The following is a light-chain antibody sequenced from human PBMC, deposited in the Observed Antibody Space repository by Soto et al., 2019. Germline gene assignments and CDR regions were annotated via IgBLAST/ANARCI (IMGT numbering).Light chain of an antibody. J-gene: IGKJ5*01. CDR2: KAS. CDR1: QTIVNW. V-gene: IGKV1-5*03. CDR3: QQHNSFSIT. Sequence: DIQMTQSPSTLSASVGDRVTITCRASQTIVNWLAWYQQKPGKAPKLLIYKASSLESGVPSRFSGSGSGTEFTLTINSLQADDFATYYCQQHNSFSITFGQGTRLEIK.